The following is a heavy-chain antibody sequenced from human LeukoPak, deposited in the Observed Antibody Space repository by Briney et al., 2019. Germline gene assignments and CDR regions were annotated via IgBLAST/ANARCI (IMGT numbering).Heavy chain of an antibody. CDR2: IIPIFGTV. Sequence: ASVKVSCKASGGTFSSYAISWVRQAPGQGLEWMGGIIPIFGTVNYAQKFQGRVTITADESTSTAYMELSSLRSEDTAVYYCARDGYYYGMDVWGQGTTVIVSS. V-gene: IGHV1-69*13. CDR1: GGTFSSYA. CDR3: ARDGYYYGMDV. J-gene: IGHJ6*02.